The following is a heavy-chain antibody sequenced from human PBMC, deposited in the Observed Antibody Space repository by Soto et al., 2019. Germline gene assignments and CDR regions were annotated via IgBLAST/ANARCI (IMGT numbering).Heavy chain of an antibody. Sequence: GESLKISCKGSGYTFTSYWIGWVRQMPGEGLEWLGVICPGDSDTRYSPSFQGQVTISADKSINTAYLQWGSLKASDSAIYYCARSAGNAGSFSEYWGQGTLVTVSS. D-gene: IGHD2-15*01. CDR3: ARSAGNAGSFSEY. CDR1: GYTFTSYW. V-gene: IGHV5-51*01. CDR2: ICPGDSDT. J-gene: IGHJ4*02.